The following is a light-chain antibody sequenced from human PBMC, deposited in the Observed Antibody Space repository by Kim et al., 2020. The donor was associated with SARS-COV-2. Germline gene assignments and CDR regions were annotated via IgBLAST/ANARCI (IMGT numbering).Light chain of an antibody. CDR3: SSFTSSSTFV. CDR2: DVN. V-gene: IGLV2-14*03. Sequence: GQSITVSCSGSSSDVGEYDYVSWYQHHPGKVPKLMIYDVNKRPSGVPTRFSGSKSGNTASLTISGLQAEDEADYYCSSFTSSSTFVFGTGTKVTVL. CDR1: SSDVGEYDY. J-gene: IGLJ1*01.